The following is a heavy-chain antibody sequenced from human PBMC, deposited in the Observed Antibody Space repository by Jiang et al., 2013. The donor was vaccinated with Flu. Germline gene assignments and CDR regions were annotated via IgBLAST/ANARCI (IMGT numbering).Heavy chain of an antibody. J-gene: IGHJ5*02. CDR3: ARGVLWFGELYRRFDP. D-gene: IGHD3-10*01. CDR2: INHSGST. Sequence: LLKPSETLSLTCAVYGGSFSGYYWSWIRQPPGKGLEWIGEINHSGSTNYNPSLKSRVTISVDTSKNQFSLKLSSVTAADTAVYYCARGVLWFGELYRRFDPWGQGTLVTVSS. V-gene: IGHV4-34*01. CDR1: GGSFSGYY.